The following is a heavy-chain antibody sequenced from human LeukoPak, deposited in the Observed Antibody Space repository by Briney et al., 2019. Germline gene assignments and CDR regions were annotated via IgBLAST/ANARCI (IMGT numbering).Heavy chain of an antibody. CDR3: ARVATVVKGGNDY. V-gene: IGHV3-30-3*01. CDR2: ISYDGSNK. D-gene: IGHD4-23*01. CDR1: GFTFSSYA. Sequence: GGSLRLSCAAPGFTFSSYAMHWVRQAPGKGLEWVAVISYDGSNKYYADSVKGRFTISRDNSKNTLYLQMNSLRAEDTAVYYCARVATVVKGGNDYWGQGTLVTVSS. J-gene: IGHJ4*02.